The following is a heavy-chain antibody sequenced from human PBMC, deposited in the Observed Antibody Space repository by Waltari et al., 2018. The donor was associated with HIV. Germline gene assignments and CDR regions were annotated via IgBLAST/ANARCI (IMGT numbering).Heavy chain of an antibody. CDR3: ATRGDYGDLPKYFDL. D-gene: IGHD4-17*01. CDR2: INNSGSI. V-gene: IGHV4-34*02. J-gene: IGHJ2*01. Sequence: QVELQQGGAGLLKPSETLPLSCAVSGGSFSPYYWSWIRQPPGKGLEWMGEINNSGSINFKPSLKSRLNISLDASKKQSSLHLTSVTAADTALYYCATRGDYGDLPKYFDLWGRGTLVTVSS. CDR1: GGSFSPYY.